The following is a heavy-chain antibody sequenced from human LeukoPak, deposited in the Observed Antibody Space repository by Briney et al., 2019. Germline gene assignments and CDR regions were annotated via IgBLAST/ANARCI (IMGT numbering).Heavy chain of an antibody. V-gene: IGHV3-30*03. Sequence: GGSLRLSCAASGFTFSSYGMHWVRQAPGKGLEWVAVISYDGSNKYYADSVKGRFTISRDNARNSLFLQMHSLRAEDTAVYYCTRSPQYCGSDCYSDYWGQGTLVTVSS. CDR3: TRSPQYCGSDCYSDY. D-gene: IGHD2-21*02. CDR2: ISYDGSNK. CDR1: GFTFSSYG. J-gene: IGHJ4*02.